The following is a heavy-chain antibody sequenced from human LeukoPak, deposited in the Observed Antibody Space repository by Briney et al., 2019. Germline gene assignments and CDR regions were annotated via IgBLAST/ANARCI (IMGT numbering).Heavy chain of an antibody. CDR1: GFTFDDYA. CDR3: AKDLSSAITSALVLDV. V-gene: IGHV3-9*01. D-gene: IGHD3-22*01. CDR2: ITWNRDNI. Sequence: PGRSLRLSCTVSGFTFDDYAMHWVRHTAGKGLEWVAGITWNRDNIGYGDSVKGRFTISRDNVKNVLYLQMNSLRPEDTALYYCAKDLSSAITSALVLDVWGQGTTV. J-gene: IGHJ6*02.